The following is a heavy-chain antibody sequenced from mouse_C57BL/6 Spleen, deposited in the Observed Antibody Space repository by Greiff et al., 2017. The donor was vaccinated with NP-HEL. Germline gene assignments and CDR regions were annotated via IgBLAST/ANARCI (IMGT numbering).Heavy chain of an antibody. V-gene: IGHV1-77*01. Sequence: QVQLLQSGAELVKPGASVKISCKASGYTFTDYYINWVQQRPGQGLEWIGKIGPGSGSTYYNEKFKGRVTLSADKASSTAYMQLSSLTSEDSAFYDCARAPCSGGWYFDYWGKGTTVTVSS. CDR3: ARAPCSGGWYFDY. CDR1: GYTFTDYY. J-gene: IGHJ1*03. D-gene: IGHD1-1*01. CDR2: IGPGSGST.